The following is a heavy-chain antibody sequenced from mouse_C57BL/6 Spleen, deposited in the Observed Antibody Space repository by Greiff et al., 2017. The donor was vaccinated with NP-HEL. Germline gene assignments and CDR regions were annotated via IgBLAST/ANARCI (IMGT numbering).Heavy chain of an antibody. J-gene: IGHJ1*03. V-gene: IGHV1-15*01. CDR3: TNPLYYGNSYWYFDV. D-gene: IGHD2-1*01. CDR2: IDPETGGT. CDR1: GYTFTDYE. Sequence: VQLQQSGAELVRPGASVTLSCKASGYTFTDYEMHWVKQTPVHGLEWIGAIDPETGGTAYNQKFKGKAILTADKSSSTAYMELRSLTSEDSAVYYCTNPLYYGNSYWYFDVWGTGTTVTVSS.